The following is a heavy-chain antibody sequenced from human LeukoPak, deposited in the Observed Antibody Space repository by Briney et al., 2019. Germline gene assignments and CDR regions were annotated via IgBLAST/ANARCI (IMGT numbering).Heavy chain of an antibody. CDR2: ISSNGGST. V-gene: IGHV3-64D*06. CDR1: GFTFSSSA. D-gene: IGHD2-2*01. Sequence: TGGCLRLSCSASGFTFSSSAMHWVRQAPGKGLEYVSPISSNGGSTYYADSVKGRFTISRDNSKNTLYLQMSSLRAEDTAVYYCGKGYCSSTSCLIDYWGQGTLVTVSS. J-gene: IGHJ4*02. CDR3: GKGYCSSTSCLIDY.